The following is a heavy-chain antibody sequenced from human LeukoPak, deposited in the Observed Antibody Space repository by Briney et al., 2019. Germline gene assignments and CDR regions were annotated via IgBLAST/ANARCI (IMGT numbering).Heavy chain of an antibody. CDR3: SREHSGSYSR. Sequence: ASVKVSCKASGYSFTSYYMHWVRQAPGQGLERVGIINASDGSTSYAHMFQGRVPMTRDKSTNTGHMELSILSSEDTDVYFCSREHSGSYSRWGQGTLVTVSS. CDR2: INASDGST. D-gene: IGHD1-26*01. V-gene: IGHV1-46*01. CDR1: GYSFTSYY. J-gene: IGHJ4*02.